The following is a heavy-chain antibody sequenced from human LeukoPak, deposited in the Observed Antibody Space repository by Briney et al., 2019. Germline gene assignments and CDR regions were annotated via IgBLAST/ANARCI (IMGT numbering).Heavy chain of an antibody. CDR1: GGSISSYY. Sequence: SETLSLTCTVSGGSISSYYWSWIRQPPGKGLEWIGYIYYSGSTNYNPSLKSRVTISVDTSKNQFSLKLSSVTAADTAVYYCARLVTMVRGVIRRGYYFDHWGQGTLVTVSS. V-gene: IGHV4-59*08. CDR3: ARLVTMVRGVIRRGYYFDH. CDR2: IYYSGST. J-gene: IGHJ4*02. D-gene: IGHD3-10*01.